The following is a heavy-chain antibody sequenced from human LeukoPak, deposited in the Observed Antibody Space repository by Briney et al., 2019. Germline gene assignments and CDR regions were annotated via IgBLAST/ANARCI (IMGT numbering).Heavy chain of an antibody. J-gene: IGHJ4*02. Sequence: ASVKVSCKASGYGFVDYAIHWVRQAPGQRLEWMGWINAGDGNTRYSQNLQGRLTVTRDTSASTAYTELSSLTSEDTAVYYCALGAYDYWGQGTLVTVSS. V-gene: IGHV1-3*01. D-gene: IGHD1-26*01. CDR1: GYGFVDYA. CDR2: INAGDGNT. CDR3: ALGAYDY.